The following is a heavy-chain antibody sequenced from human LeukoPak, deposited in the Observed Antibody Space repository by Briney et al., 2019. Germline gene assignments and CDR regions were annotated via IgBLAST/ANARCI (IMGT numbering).Heavy chain of an antibody. D-gene: IGHD3-10*01. Sequence: GGSLRLSCAASGFTFTTYGMHWVRQAPGKGLEWVAFIRYDGSDKYYADSVKGRFTISRDNSKNTLYLQMSSLRAEDTAVYYCAKVSVRGVNSFDYWGQGTLVTVSS. CDR2: IRYDGSDK. J-gene: IGHJ4*02. CDR1: GFTFTTYG. CDR3: AKVSVRGVNSFDY. V-gene: IGHV3-30*02.